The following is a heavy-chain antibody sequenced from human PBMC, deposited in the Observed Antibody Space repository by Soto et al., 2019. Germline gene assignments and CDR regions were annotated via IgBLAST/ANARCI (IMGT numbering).Heavy chain of an antibody. CDR3: AKQTGVYAIYYYYMDV. CDR1: GFTFSSYG. Sequence: GGSLRLSCAASGFTFSSYGMHWVRQAPGKGLEWVAVISYDGSNKYYADSVKGRFTISRDNSKNTLYLQMNSLRAEDTAVYYCAKQTGVYAIYYYYMDVWGKGTTVTVSS. J-gene: IGHJ6*03. CDR2: ISYDGSNK. D-gene: IGHD2-8*01. V-gene: IGHV3-30*18.